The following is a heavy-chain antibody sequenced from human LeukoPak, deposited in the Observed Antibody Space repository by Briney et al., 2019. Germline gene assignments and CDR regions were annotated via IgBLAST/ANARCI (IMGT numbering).Heavy chain of an antibody. CDR3: ARARGFGEFRSFDY. V-gene: IGHV3-7*01. CDR1: GFTFSSYW. Sequence: GGSLRLSCAASGFTFSSYWMSWVRQAPGKGLEWVANIKQDGSEKYYVDSVKGRFTISRDKAKNSLYLQMNSLRAEDTAVYYCARARGFGEFRSFDYWGQGTLVTVSS. J-gene: IGHJ4*02. D-gene: IGHD3-10*01. CDR2: IKQDGSEK.